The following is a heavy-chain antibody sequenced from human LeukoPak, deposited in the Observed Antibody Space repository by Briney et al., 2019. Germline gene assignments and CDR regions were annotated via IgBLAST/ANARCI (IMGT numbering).Heavy chain of an antibody. J-gene: IGHJ2*01. D-gene: IGHD3-10*01. CDR1: GGSISSYY. CDR3: AREGLSFYGSGSYFGGFDL. Sequence: PSETLSLTCTVSGGSISSYYWSWIRQPPGKGLEWIGSIYYSGSTYYNPSLKSRVTISVDTSKNQFSLKLSSVTAADTAVYYCAREGLSFYGSGSYFGGFDLWGRGTLVTVSS. CDR2: IYYSGST. V-gene: IGHV4-39*07.